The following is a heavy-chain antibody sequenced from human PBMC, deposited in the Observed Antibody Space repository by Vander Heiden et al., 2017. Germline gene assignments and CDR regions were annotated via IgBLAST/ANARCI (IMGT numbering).Heavy chain of an antibody. CDR1: GFTFTSYW. V-gene: IGHV3-74*03. CDR3: VRDMYDSSGYYEALDAY. CDR2: INTDGSST. J-gene: IGHJ4*02. Sequence: EVQLVESGGRLVQRGESLRLSCAASGFTFTSYWMHWVRQAPGKGLVWVSRINTDGSSTTYADSVKGRFTISRDNAKNTLYLKMKSLRAEDTAVYYCVRDMYDSSGYYEALDAYWGQGTLVTVSS. D-gene: IGHD3-22*01.